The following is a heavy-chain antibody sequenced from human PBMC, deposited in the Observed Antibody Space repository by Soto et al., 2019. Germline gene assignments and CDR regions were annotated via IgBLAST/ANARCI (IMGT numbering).Heavy chain of an antibody. D-gene: IGHD3-3*01. V-gene: IGHV3-23*01. CDR1: GFTFSSYA. CDR2: ISGSGGST. J-gene: IGHJ4*02. CDR3: AKDLGIFGVVHPDY. Sequence: GGSLRLSCAASGFTFSSYAMSWVRQAPGKGLEWVSAISGSGGSTYYADSVKGRFTISRDNSKNTLYLQMNSLRAEDTAVYYCAKDLGIFGVVHPDYWGQGTLVTVSS.